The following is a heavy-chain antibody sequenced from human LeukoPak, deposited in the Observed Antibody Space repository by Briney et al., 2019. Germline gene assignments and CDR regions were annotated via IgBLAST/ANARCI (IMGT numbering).Heavy chain of an antibody. V-gene: IGHV3-23*01. Sequence: GGSLRLSCVASGFTFSEFAMNWVRQVPGKGPEWVSHIGGGGVDREYEESVKGRFTLSRDNSRNSLYLQMNSLRGEDTAIYYCAKDSIERNGVYDAFDVWGQGTKVTVAS. CDR2: IGGGGVDR. CDR1: GFTFSEFA. J-gene: IGHJ3*01. CDR3: AKDSIERNGVYDAFDV. D-gene: IGHD2-8*01.